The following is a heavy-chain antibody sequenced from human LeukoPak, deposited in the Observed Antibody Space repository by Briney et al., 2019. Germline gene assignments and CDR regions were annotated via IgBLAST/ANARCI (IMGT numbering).Heavy chain of an antibody. D-gene: IGHD3-22*01. V-gene: IGHV4-4*02. Sequence: SGTLSLTCAVSGGSLSSSNWWSWVRQPPGKGLEWIGEIYHSGSTNYNPSLKSRVTISVDKSKNQFSLKLSSVTAADTAVYYCARDQIDYYDSSGFDYWGQGTLVTVSS. J-gene: IGHJ4*02. CDR1: GGSLSSSNW. CDR2: IYHSGST. CDR3: ARDQIDYYDSSGFDY.